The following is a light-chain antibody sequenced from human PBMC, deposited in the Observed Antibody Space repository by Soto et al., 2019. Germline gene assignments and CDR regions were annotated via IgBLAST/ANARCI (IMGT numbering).Light chain of an antibody. J-gene: IGKJ2*01. Sequence: EIVLTQSPGTLSLSPGERATLSCRASQSVSSSYLAWYQQKPGQPPRLLIYGASSRATGIPDRFSGSWSGTDFTLTISRLEPDVVAVYYCQQYGSSPIFGQGTKLEIK. V-gene: IGKV3-20*01. CDR1: QSVSSSY. CDR3: QQYGSSPI. CDR2: GAS.